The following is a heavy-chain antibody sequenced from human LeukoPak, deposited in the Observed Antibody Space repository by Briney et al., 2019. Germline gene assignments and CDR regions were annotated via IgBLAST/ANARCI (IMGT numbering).Heavy chain of an antibody. CDR2: IYSSGST. CDR3: ARGYCSSTSCYMGY. J-gene: IGHJ4*02. CDR1: GGSISSYY. D-gene: IGHD2-2*02. Sequence: SETLSLTCTVSGGSISSYYWNWIRQPAGKGLEWIGRIYSSGSTNYNPSLKSRVTMSVDTSKNQFSLELSSVTAADTAVYYCARGYCSSTSCYMGYWGQGTLVTVSS. V-gene: IGHV4-4*07.